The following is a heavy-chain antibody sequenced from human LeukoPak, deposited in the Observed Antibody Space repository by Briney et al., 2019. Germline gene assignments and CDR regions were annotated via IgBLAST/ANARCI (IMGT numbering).Heavy chain of an antibody. Sequence: GGSLRLSCAASGFTFSSYAMSWVRQAPGKGLEWVSSIFPSGGEIHYADSVRGRFTISRDNSKSTLSLQMNSLRAEDTALYYCATYRQVLLPFESWGQGTLATVSS. CDR3: ATYRQVLLPFES. J-gene: IGHJ4*02. CDR1: GFTFSSYA. V-gene: IGHV3-23*01. CDR2: IFPSGGEI. D-gene: IGHD2-8*02.